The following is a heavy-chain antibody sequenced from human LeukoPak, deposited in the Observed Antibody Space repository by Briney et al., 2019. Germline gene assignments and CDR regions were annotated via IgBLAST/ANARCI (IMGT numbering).Heavy chain of an antibody. Sequence: PGGSLRLSCAASGFTFSTYAMTWVRQAPGKGLEWVSAITGSGGATYYADSVKGRFTISRDNSKSTLFLQMNSLRAEDTAVYYCARVARHDYTYYPGGNYFDYWGQGTLVTVSS. J-gene: IGHJ4*02. V-gene: IGHV3-23*01. CDR1: GFTFSTYA. CDR2: ITGSGGAT. CDR3: ARVARHDYTYYPGGNYFDY. D-gene: IGHD4-11*01.